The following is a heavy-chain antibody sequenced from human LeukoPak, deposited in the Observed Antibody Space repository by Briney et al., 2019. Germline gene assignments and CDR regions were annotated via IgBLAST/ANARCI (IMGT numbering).Heavy chain of an antibody. CDR1: GFTFSNYA. CDR2: MSGSGGST. CDR3: AKGRGGVVPAARFNY. Sequence: PGGSLRLSCAASGFTFSNYAMSWVRQAPGKGLEWVSGMSGSGGSTYYADSVKGRFTISRDNSKNTLYLQMNRLRAEDTAVYYCAKGRGGVVPAARFNYWGQGTLVTVSS. D-gene: IGHD2-2*01. J-gene: IGHJ4*02. V-gene: IGHV3-23*01.